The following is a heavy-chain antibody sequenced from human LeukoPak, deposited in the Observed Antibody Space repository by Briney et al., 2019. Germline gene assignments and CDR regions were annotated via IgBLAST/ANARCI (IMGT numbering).Heavy chain of an antibody. V-gene: IGHV4-34*01. CDR2: IYHSGNT. J-gene: IGHJ5*02. CDR3: TRVGFISYWFDP. D-gene: IGHD3-10*01. Sequence: SETLSLTCAVYGGSFSGYYWSWIRQPPGKGLEWIGSIYHSGNTYYNASLKSRVTISVDTSKNLFSLKLSSVTAADTAVYFCTRVGFISYWFDPWGQGTLVTVSS. CDR1: GGSFSGYY.